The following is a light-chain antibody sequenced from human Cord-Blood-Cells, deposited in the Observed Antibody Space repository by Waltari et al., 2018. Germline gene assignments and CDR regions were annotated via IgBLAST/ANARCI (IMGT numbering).Light chain of an antibody. CDR1: QSVSSN. V-gene: IGKV3-15*01. CDR2: GAS. CDR3: QQYNNWPPT. Sequence: EIVMTQSPATLSLSPGARATLSCRASQSVSSNLAWYQQKPGQAPRLLIYGASTRATGIPARFSGSGSGTEFTLTISSLQSEDFAVYYCQQYNNWPPTFGQGTRLEIK. J-gene: IGKJ5*01.